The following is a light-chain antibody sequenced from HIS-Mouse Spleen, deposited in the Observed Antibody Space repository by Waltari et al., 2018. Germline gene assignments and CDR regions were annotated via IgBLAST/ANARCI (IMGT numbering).Light chain of an antibody. CDR2: EVS. CDR3: SSYAGSNNYV. Sequence: QSALTQPPSASGSPGQSVPISCTGTSRDVGGYNSVSWYQQHPGKAPKLMIYEVSKRPSGVPDRFSGSKSGNTASLTVSGLQAEDEADYYCSSYAGSNNYVFGTGTKVTVL. J-gene: IGLJ1*01. CDR1: SRDVGGYNS. V-gene: IGLV2-8*01.